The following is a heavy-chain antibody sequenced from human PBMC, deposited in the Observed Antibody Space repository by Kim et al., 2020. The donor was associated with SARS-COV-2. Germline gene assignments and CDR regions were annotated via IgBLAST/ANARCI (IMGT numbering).Heavy chain of an antibody. CDR3: ARGVQITMIVLVMTNFSVDI. Sequence: GGSLRLSCAASGFTFSSYWMSWVRQAPGKGLEWVANIKQDGSEKYYVDSVKGRFTISRDNAKNSLYLQMNSLRAEDTAVYYCARGVQITMIVLVMTNFSVDIWGQGGMVSASP. D-gene: IGHD3-22*01. CDR2: IKQDGSEK. J-gene: IGHJ3*02. CDR1: GFTFSSYW. V-gene: IGHV3-7*03.